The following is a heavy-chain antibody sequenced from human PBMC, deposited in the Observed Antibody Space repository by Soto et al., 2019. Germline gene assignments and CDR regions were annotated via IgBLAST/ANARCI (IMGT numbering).Heavy chain of an antibody. CDR1: GFTFTSAA. CDR3: AGDYYDTNGFYFDY. CDR2: IVVGSGNT. D-gene: IGHD3-22*01. J-gene: IGHJ4*02. Sequence: SVKVSCXASGFTFTSAAVQWVRQARGQLLEWIGWIVVGSGNTNYAQKFQERVTITRDMSTYTAYMELNSLRSEDTAVYYCAGDYYDTNGFYFDYWGQGTQVTVSS. V-gene: IGHV1-58*01.